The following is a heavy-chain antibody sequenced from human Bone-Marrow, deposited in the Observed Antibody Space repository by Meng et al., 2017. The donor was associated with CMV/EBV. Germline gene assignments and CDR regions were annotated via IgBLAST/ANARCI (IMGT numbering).Heavy chain of an antibody. D-gene: IGHD3-3*01. CDR3: ARRGRVTIFGVVISKYYYYGMDV. CDR2: INHSGST. J-gene: IGHJ6*02. V-gene: IGHV4-34*01. CDR1: GFTISDYY. Sequence: ESLKISCAVSGFTISDYYMSWIRQAPGKGLEWIGEINHSGSTNYNPSLKSRVTISVDTSKNQFSLKLSSVTAADTAVYYCARRGRVTIFGVVISKYYYYGMDVWGQGTTVTVSS.